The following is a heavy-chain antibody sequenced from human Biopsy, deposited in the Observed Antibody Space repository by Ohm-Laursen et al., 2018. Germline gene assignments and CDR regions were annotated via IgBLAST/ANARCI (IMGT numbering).Heavy chain of an antibody. CDR3: TRGGYYYDSLAYYYWFDP. CDR2: INAKTGDT. J-gene: IGHJ5*02. D-gene: IGHD3-22*01. V-gene: IGHV1-2*02. Sequence: ASVKVSCKASGYTFTGYHVHWVRQAPGQGLEWMGWINAKTGDTNYAQKFQGRVTMARDTSISMAYVDLSSLRSDDTAVYYCTRGGYYYDSLAYYYWFDPWGQGTLVTVSS. CDR1: GYTFTGYH.